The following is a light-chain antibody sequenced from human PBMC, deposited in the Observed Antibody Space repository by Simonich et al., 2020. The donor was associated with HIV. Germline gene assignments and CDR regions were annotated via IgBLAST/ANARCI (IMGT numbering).Light chain of an antibody. Sequence: IQLTQSPSFLSASVGDRVTITCQASQDISKYLNWYQQKAGKAPKLLIYAASTFQSGVPSRFSGSGSGTEFALTISSLQPEDFATYYCQQLNSYPLTFGGGTKVEIK. CDR2: AAS. V-gene: IGKV1-9*01. CDR1: QDISKY. J-gene: IGKJ4*01. CDR3: QQLNSYPLT.